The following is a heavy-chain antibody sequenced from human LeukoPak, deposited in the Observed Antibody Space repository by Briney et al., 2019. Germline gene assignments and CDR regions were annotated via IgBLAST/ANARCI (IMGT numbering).Heavy chain of an antibody. CDR2: FDPEDGET. J-gene: IGHJ5*02. D-gene: IGHD2-2*01. CDR3: ATVRDIVVVPAANWFDP. CDR1: GYTLTELS. V-gene: IGHV1-24*01. Sequence: GASVKVSCKVSGYTLTELSVHWVRQAPGKGLEWMGGFDPEDGETIYAQKFQGRVTMTEDTSTDTAYMELSSLRSEDTAVYYCATVRDIVVVPAANWFDPWGQGTLVTVSS.